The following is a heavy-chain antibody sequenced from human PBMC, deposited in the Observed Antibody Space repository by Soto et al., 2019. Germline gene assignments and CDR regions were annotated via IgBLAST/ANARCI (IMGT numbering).Heavy chain of an antibody. CDR3: ARAAQLVLPYYYYYYGMDV. V-gene: IGHV6-1*01. CDR1: GDSVSSNSAA. Sequence: SQTLSLTCAISGDSVSSNSAAWNWIRQSPSRGLEWLGRTYYRSKWYNDYAVSVKSRITINPDTSKNQFSLQLNSVTPEDTAVYYCARAAQLVLPYYYYYYGMDVWGQGTTVTVSS. CDR2: TYYRSKWYN. J-gene: IGHJ6*02. D-gene: IGHD6-13*01.